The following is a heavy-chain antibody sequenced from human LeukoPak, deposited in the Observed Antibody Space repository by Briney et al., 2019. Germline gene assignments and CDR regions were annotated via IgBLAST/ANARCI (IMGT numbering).Heavy chain of an antibody. CDR1: GYSISSGYY. CDR3: ARLLGGVIVGNWFDP. V-gene: IGHV4-38-2*01. J-gene: IGHJ5*02. CDR2: IYNSGST. D-gene: IGHD3-16*02. Sequence: SETLSLTCAVSGYSISSGYYWGWIRQPPGKGLEWIGSIYNSGSTYYNPSLKSRVTISVDTSKNQFSLKLSSVTAADTAVYYCARLLGGVIVGNWFDPWDQGTLVTVSS.